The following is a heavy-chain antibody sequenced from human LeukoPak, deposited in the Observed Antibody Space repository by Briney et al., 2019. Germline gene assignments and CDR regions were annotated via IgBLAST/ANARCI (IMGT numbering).Heavy chain of an antibody. J-gene: IGHJ4*02. D-gene: IGHD6-6*01. Sequence: GGALRLSCAASGFTFSSYWMSWVRQSPGKGREGGANILHDGSKKHYAASVKGRFTISRDNAKNSVYLQMNGLRAEDTAVYYCARAGAYSSSSPAGLWGQGTLVTVSS. V-gene: IGHV3-7*01. CDR3: ARAGAYSSSSPAGL. CDR1: GFTFSSYW. CDR2: ILHDGSKK.